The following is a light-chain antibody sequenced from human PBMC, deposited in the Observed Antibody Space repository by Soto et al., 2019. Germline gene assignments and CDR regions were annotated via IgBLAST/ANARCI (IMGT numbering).Light chain of an antibody. V-gene: IGKV3-20*01. CDR3: QQYGSSPWT. J-gene: IGKJ1*01. CDR2: GAS. CDR1: QSVSSSY. Sequence: EIVLTQSAGTLSLSPGERATLSCRASQSVSSSYLAWYQQEPGQAPRPLIYGASSRAIGIPDRFSGSGSGTDFTLTISRLEPEDFAVYYCQQYGSSPWTFGQGTKV.